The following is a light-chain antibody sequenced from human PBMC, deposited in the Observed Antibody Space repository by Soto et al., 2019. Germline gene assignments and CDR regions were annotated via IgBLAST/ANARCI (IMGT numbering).Light chain of an antibody. CDR1: QNVRSN. Sequence: IVITQSPSTLSVSQGERATLSCRASQNVRSNLAWYQQKPGQAPRLLIYGASTRATGIPARFSGRGSGTEFILTISSLQSEDFAVYYCQQYADWPETFGQGTKVDIK. J-gene: IGKJ1*01. V-gene: IGKV3-15*01. CDR2: GAS. CDR3: QQYADWPET.